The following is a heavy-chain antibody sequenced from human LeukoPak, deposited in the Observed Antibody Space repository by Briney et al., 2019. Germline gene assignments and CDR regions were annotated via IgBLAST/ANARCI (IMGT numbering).Heavy chain of an antibody. V-gene: IGHV3-23*01. D-gene: IGHD3-22*01. J-gene: IGHJ4*02. Sequence: GGSLRLSCEASGFMFSSYDMSWLRQAPGKGLEWVAGIGSSGGNIKYADSVKGRFTISRDNFGNILYLQMDNLRVEDTAVYHCAKEDSSGTRFEYWGRGSLVAVSS. CDR1: GFMFSSYD. CDR3: AKEDSSGTRFEY. CDR2: IGSSGGNI.